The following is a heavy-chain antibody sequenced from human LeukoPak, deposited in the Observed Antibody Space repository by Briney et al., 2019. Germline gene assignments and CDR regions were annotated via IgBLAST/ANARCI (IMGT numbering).Heavy chain of an antibody. CDR1: GYTFTDYY. J-gene: IGHJ6*04. V-gene: IGHV1-2*02. Sequence: ASVKVSCKASGYTFTDYYIHWVRQAPGQGLEWMAWMNPNSGGTSYAQKFQGRVTMTRDTSINTAYMQLSGLTSDDTAVYYCAKDRYGDYVYYAMDVWGKGTTVTVSS. CDR3: AKDRYGDYVYYAMDV. CDR2: MNPNSGGT. D-gene: IGHD4-17*01.